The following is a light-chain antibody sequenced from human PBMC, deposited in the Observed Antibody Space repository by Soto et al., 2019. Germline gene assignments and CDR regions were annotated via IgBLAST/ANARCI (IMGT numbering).Light chain of an antibody. V-gene: IGKV1-9*01. CDR3: QQLNSYPRVT. CDR1: QGIRSY. CDR2: AAS. Sequence: DIQLTQSPSFLSASVGDRVTITCRASQGIRSYLAWYQQKPGKAPKLLIYAASTLQSGVPSRFSGSGSWTEFTLTISSLQPEDFATYYCQQLNSYPRVTFGGGTKVEIK. J-gene: IGKJ4*01.